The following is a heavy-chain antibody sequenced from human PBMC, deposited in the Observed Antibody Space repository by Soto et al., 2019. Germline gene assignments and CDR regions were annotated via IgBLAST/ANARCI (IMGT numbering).Heavy chain of an antibody. CDR3: ARDGDTAMAFYYYYGMDV. D-gene: IGHD5-18*01. J-gene: IGHJ6*02. Sequence: GGSLRLSCAASGFTSSSYSMNWVRQAPGKGLEWVSYISSSSTIYYADSVKGRFTISRDNAKNSLYLQMNSLRDEDTAVYYCARDGDTAMAFYYYYGMDVWGQGTTVTVSS. CDR1: GFTSSSYS. V-gene: IGHV3-48*02. CDR2: ISSSSTI.